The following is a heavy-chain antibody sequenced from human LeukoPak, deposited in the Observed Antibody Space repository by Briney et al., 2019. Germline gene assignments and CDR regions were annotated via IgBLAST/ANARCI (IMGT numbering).Heavy chain of an antibody. J-gene: IGHJ4*02. Sequence: GGSLRLSCADSGFPFSVYEMNWVRQAPGKGLEWVSNIGSSGTTIYYADSVRGRFSISRDNAKSPLYLQMNSLRVEDTAVYYCALLAVASDFDYWGQGALVTVSS. D-gene: IGHD6-19*01. CDR3: ALLAVASDFDY. CDR1: GFPFSVYE. V-gene: IGHV3-48*03. CDR2: IGSSGTTI.